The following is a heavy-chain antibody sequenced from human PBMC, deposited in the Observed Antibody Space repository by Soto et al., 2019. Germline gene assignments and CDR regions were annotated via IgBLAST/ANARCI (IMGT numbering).Heavy chain of an antibody. CDR3: ARHHGPTTSENWFDP. Sequence: ASMKVSCKASGYTFFTYDISWVRQAPGQGLEWMGWISTYSGDTKYAQKFHGRVTMTTDTSTTTAYLELRSLRSDDTAVYYCARHHGPTTSENWFDPWGQGTLVTVSS. CDR1: GYTFFTYD. D-gene: IGHD5-12*01. J-gene: IGHJ5*02. V-gene: IGHV1-18*01. CDR2: ISTYSGDT.